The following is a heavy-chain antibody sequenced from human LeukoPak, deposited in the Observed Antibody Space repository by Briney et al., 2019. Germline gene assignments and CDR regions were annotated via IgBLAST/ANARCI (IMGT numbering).Heavy chain of an antibody. CDR2: INHSGST. D-gene: IGHD2-2*01. Sequence: SETLSLTCAVYGGSFSGYYWSWVRQPPGKGLEWIGEINHSGSTNYNPSLKSRVTISVDTSKNQFSLKLSSVTAADTAVYYCARVKRSSIVVVPAAPYYFDYWGQGTLVTVSS. CDR3: ARVKRSSIVVVPAAPYYFDY. V-gene: IGHV4-34*01. J-gene: IGHJ4*02. CDR1: GGSFSGYY.